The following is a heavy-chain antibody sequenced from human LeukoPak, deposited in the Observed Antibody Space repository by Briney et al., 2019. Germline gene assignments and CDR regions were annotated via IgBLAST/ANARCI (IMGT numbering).Heavy chain of an antibody. CDR1: GFTFSSYG. V-gene: IGHV3-33*06. D-gene: IGHD4-17*01. J-gene: IGHJ3*02. CDR3: AKDRDYGEDASDI. Sequence: GGSLRLSCAASGFTFSSYGMHWVRQAPGKGLEWVAVIWYDGSNKYYADSVKGRFTISRDNSKNTLYLQMNSLRAEDTAVYYCAKDRDYGEDASDIWGQGTMVTVSS. CDR2: IWYDGSNK.